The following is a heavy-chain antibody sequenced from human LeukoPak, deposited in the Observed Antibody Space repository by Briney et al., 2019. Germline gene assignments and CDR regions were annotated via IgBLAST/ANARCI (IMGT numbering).Heavy chain of an antibody. CDR2: ILSDGDRT. J-gene: IGHJ4*02. CDR3: AKDSRNYYFDY. CDR1: GFMFSSYV. V-gene: IGHV3-64*04. Sequence: GGSLRLSCSASGFMFSSYVMHWVRQAPGKGLEYVSVILSDGDRTYYADSVKGRFTISRDNSKNTVYLQMNSLRAEDTAMYYCAKDSRNYYFDYWGQGTLVIVSS.